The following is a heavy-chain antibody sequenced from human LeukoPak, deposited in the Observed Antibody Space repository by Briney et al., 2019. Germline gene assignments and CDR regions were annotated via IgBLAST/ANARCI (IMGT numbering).Heavy chain of an antibody. CDR1: GFTFKTYW. CDR2: IKQNGEAN. J-gene: IGHJ4*02. CDR3: ARENWGTLDY. D-gene: IGHD7-27*01. V-gene: IGHV3-7*01. Sequence: GGSLRLSCVVSGFTFKTYWMAWVRQASGKGLEWLANIKQNGEANQYEDSVMGRFTISRDNAENSLFLQMDSLRVEDTAVYYCARENWGTLDYWGQGALVTVSS.